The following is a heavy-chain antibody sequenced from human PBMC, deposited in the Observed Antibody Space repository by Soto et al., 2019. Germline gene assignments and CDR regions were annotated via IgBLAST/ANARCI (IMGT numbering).Heavy chain of an antibody. CDR1: GFTLSSDA. Sequence: EVQLLESGGGLVQPGGSLRLPCAASGFTLSSDAMSWVRQAPGKGLEWVSLISSSGGGTYYADSVNGRFTISRDSSRNMLYLQMNSLRPEDTATYYCAARSSGYPYWGQGTLVTVSS. D-gene: IGHD3-22*01. CDR2: ISSSGGGT. J-gene: IGHJ4*02. V-gene: IGHV3-23*01. CDR3: AARSSGYPY.